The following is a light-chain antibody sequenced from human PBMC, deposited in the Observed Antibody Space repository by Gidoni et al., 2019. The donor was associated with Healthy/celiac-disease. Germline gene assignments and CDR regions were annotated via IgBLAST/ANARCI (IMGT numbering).Light chain of an antibody. CDR3: KQYSSYSWT. J-gene: IGKJ1*01. V-gene: IGKV1-5*03. CDR1: QSISSW. CDR2: KAS. Sequence: DIQMTQSPPTLSAFVGDRVTITCRASQSISSWLAWYQQKPGKAPKLLISKASTLESGVPSRFSGSGAGTEFALTISSLQPDDFATYYCKQYSSYSWTFXQXTKVXIK.